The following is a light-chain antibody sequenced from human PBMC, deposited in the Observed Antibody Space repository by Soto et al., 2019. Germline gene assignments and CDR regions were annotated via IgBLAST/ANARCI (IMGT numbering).Light chain of an antibody. CDR1: QSVSSSY. CDR3: QQYDSSPYT. J-gene: IGKJ2*01. CDR2: GAS. V-gene: IGKV3-20*01. Sequence: EIVLTQSPGTLSLSPGERATLSCRASQSVSSSYLAWYQQKPGQATRLLIHGASSRATGIPDRFSGSGSGTDFTFTSSRLEPEDFAVYYCQQYDSSPYTFGQGNQVEIK.